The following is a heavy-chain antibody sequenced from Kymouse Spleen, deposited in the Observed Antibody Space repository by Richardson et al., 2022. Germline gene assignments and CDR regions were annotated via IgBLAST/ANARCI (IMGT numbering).Heavy chain of an antibody. CDR1: GFTFSSYG. J-gene: IGHJ4*02. Sequence: QVQLVESGGGVVQPGRSLRLSCAASGFTFSSYGMHWVRQAPGKGLEWVAVISYDGSNKYYADSVKGRFTISRDNSKNTLYLQMNSLRAEDTAVYYCAKEEQLAFDYWGQGTLVTVSS. CDR2: ISYDGSNK. D-gene: IGHD6-6*01. CDR3: AKEEQLAFDY. V-gene: IGHV3-30*18.